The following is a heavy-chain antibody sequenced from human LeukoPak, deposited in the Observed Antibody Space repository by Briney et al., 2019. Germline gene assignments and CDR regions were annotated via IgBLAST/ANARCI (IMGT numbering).Heavy chain of an antibody. CDR1: GYTFTSHG. Sequence: ASVKVSCKASGYTFTSHGISWVRQAPGQGLEWMGWISAYNGNTNYAQKLQGRVTMTTDTSTSTAYMELRSLRSDDTAVYYCARDGITIFGSGSFDIWGQGTMVTVSS. CDR3: ARDGITIFGSGSFDI. J-gene: IGHJ3*02. CDR2: ISAYNGNT. V-gene: IGHV1-18*01. D-gene: IGHD3-3*01.